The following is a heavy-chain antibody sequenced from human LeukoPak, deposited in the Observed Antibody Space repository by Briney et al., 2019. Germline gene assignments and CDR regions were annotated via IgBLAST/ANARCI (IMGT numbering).Heavy chain of an antibody. V-gene: IGHV2-5*01. CDR1: GFSLSTSGVG. Sequence: SGPTLVNPTQTLTLTCTFSGFSLSTSGVGVGWIRQPPGKALEWLALIYWNDDKRYSPSLKSRLTITKDTSKNQVVLTMTNMDPVDTATYYCAHSVRFLEWLLEGPFDPWGQGTLVTVSS. D-gene: IGHD3-3*01. CDR2: IYWNDDK. J-gene: IGHJ5*02. CDR3: AHSVRFLEWLLEGPFDP.